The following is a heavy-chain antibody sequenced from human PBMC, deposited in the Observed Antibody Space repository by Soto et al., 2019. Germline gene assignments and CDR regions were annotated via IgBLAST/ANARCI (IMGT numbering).Heavy chain of an antibody. Sequence: SVKVSCKASGGTFSSYAISWVRQAPGQGLEWMGGIIPIFGTANYAQKFQGRVTITADESTSTAYMELSSLRSEDTAVYYCANGIAMAGKWRKYFQHWGQGTLVTVSS. CDR1: GGTFSSYA. CDR3: ANGIAMAGKWRKYFQH. D-gene: IGHD6-19*01. V-gene: IGHV1-69*13. CDR2: IIPIFGTA. J-gene: IGHJ1*01.